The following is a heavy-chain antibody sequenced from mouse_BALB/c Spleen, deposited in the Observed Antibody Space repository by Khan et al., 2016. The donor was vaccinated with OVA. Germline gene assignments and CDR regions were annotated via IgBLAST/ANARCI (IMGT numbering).Heavy chain of an antibody. Sequence: EVELVESGGGLVKPGESLKLSCVASGFTFTRYSMSWVRQTPEKRLEWVASISSGGTYTYYPDSVKGRFTLSRDNAENTLYLHMSSLTSEDTAIYCCARHEDYYGSRPYFDFWGQGSTLTVSS. CDR3: ARHEDYYGSRPYFDF. CDR2: ISSGGTYT. D-gene: IGHD1-1*01. J-gene: IGHJ2*01. CDR1: GFTFTRYS. V-gene: IGHV5-9-3*01.